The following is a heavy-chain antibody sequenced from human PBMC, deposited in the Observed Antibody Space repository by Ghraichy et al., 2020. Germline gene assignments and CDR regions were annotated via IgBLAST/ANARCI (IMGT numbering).Heavy chain of an antibody. CDR1: GYSFTSYW. J-gene: IGHJ6*02. CDR3: ARHRRFLEWLPPPGLDYGMDV. Sequence: GESLNISCKGSGYSFTSYWIGWVRQMPGKGLEWMGIIYPGDSDTRYSPSFQGQVTISADKSISTAYLQWSSLKASDTAMYYCARHRRFLEWLPPPGLDYGMDVWGQGTTVTVSS. D-gene: IGHD3-3*01. CDR2: IYPGDSDT. V-gene: IGHV5-51*01.